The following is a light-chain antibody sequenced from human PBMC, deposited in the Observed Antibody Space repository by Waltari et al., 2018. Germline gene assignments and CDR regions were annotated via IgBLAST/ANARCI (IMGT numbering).Light chain of an antibody. V-gene: IGLV2-14*01. CDR2: EVS. CDR1: SSDVGAYNF. J-gene: IGLJ3*02. Sequence: QSALTQPVSVSESPGQSITISCTGTSSDVGAYNFVSWYQQHPGKAPKLMIYEVSNQPSGVPSRFSASKSGNTASLTISGLQAEDEADYYCTSFTSRSTWVFGGGTKLTVL. CDR3: TSFTSRSTWV.